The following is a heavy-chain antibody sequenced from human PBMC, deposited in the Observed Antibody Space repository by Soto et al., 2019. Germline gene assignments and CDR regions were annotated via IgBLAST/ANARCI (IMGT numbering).Heavy chain of an antibody. D-gene: IGHD3-16*01. CDR1: GFTFSSYG. V-gene: IGHV3-30*18. Sequence: QVQLVESGGGVVQPGRSLRLSCAASGFTFSSYGMHWVRQAPGKGLEWVAVISYDGSNKYYADSVKGRFTISRDNSKNTLYLQMNSLRAEDTAVYYCAKLPITFGGALDAFDIWGQGTMVTVSS. CDR3: AKLPITFGGALDAFDI. J-gene: IGHJ3*02. CDR2: ISYDGSNK.